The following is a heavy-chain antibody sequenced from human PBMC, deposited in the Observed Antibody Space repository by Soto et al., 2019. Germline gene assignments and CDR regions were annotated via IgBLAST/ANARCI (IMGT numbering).Heavy chain of an antibody. Sequence: EVQLVESGGGLVQPGGSLRLYCAASEFTFSNFWMTWVRQAPGKGLEWVANIKEDGSEKYYVDSVKGRFTSASDSANNSLYLPMDSLRAEDTAVYYWARLRNGGYCDFWGQGSLVTVST. CDR3: ARLRNGGYCDF. J-gene: IGHJ4*02. CDR1: EFTFSNFW. CDR2: IKEDGSEK. V-gene: IGHV3-7*03. D-gene: IGHD2-8*01.